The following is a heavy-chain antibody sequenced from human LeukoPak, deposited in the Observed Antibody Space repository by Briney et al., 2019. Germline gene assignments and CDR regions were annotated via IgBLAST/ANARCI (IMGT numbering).Heavy chain of an antibody. CDR3: ARDRAVVVAATDY. J-gene: IGHJ4*02. D-gene: IGHD2-15*01. V-gene: IGHV1-18*01. CDR1: GDTLTTYG. CDR2: ISPYNGNT. Sequence: ASVKVSCKASGDTLTTYGISWVRQAPGQGLKWMGWISPYNGNTNYAQKLQGRVTMTTDTYTSTAYMELRSLRSDDTAVYYCARDRAVVVAATDYWGQGTLVTVSS.